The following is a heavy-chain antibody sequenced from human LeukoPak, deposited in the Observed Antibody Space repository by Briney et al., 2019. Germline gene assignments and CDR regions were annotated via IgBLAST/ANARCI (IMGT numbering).Heavy chain of an antibody. CDR3: ARRGPNLLWFGEFDY. CDR1: GFTFSSYA. D-gene: IGHD3-10*01. Sequence: GGSLRLSCAASGFTFSSYAMSWVRQAPGKGLEWVSAISGSGGSTYYPDSVKGRFTISRDNSKNTLYLQMNSLRAEDTAVYYCARRGPNLLWFGEFDYWGQGTLVTVSS. V-gene: IGHV3-23*01. J-gene: IGHJ4*02. CDR2: ISGSGGST.